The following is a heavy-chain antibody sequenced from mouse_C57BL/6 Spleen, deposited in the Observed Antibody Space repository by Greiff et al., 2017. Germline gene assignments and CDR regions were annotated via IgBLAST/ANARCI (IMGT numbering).Heavy chain of an antibody. J-gene: IGHJ4*01. D-gene: IGHD3-2*02. CDR3: AREGTAQATGYAMDY. V-gene: IGHV2-9-1*01. CDR1: GFSLTSYA. CDR2: IWTGGGT. Sequence: VKVVESGPGLVAPSQSLSITCTVSGFSLTSYAISWVRQPPGKGLEWLGVIWTGGGTNYNSALKSRLSISKDYSKSQVFLKMNSLQTDDTARYYCAREGTAQATGYAMDYWGQGTSVTVSS.